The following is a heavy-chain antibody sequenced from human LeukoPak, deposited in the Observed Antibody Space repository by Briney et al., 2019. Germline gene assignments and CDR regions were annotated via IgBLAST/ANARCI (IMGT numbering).Heavy chain of an antibody. CDR2: ISSSSSYI. V-gene: IGHV3-21*01. CDR1: GFTFSSYS. Sequence: GGSLRLSCAASGFTFSSYSMNWVRQAPGKGLEWVSSISSSSSYIYYADSVKGRFTISRDNAKNSLYLQMNSLRAEDTAVYYCARPGSWGSMYYFDYWGQGTLVTVSS. D-gene: IGHD7-27*01. CDR3: ARPGSWGSMYYFDY. J-gene: IGHJ4*02.